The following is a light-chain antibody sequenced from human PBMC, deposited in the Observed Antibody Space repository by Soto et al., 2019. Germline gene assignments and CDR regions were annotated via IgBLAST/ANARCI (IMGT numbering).Light chain of an antibody. J-gene: IGKJ1*01. CDR3: QQYGNWPQT. Sequence: EIVLTQSPATLSVSPGERATLSCRASQSVDSNIAWYQQKPGQAPRLLSYGASTRATGVPARFSGSGSGTELTLTISSLQSEDFAIYYCQQYGNWPQTFGQGTKVETK. V-gene: IGKV3-15*01. CDR2: GAS. CDR1: QSVDSN.